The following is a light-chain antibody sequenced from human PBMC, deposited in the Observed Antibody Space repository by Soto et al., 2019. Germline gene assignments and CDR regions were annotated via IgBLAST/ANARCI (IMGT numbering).Light chain of an antibody. J-gene: IGLJ3*02. CDR3: MLTYSGPWV. CDR1: TGAVTSGHY. V-gene: IGLV7-46*01. CDR2: HTT. Sequence: QAVVTQEPSLTVSPGGTVTLTCGSSTGAVTSGHYAYWLQQKPSQAPRALIYHTTNTLSWTPARFSASLLGGKAALTLSGAQPEDEALYYCMLTYSGPWVFGGGTKVTVL.